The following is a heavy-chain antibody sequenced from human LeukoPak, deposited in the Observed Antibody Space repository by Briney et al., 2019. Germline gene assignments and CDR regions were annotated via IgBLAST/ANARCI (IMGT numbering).Heavy chain of an antibody. CDR1: GGTFSSYA. CDR2: IIPIFGTA. Sequence: SVPLSRKASGGTFSSYAFSWVRQAPGQGLEWMGGIIPIFGTANYAQKFQGRVTITADESTSTAYMELSSLRSEDTAVYYCARVTAVAGTWFDPWGQGTTVSLSS. D-gene: IGHD6-19*01. V-gene: IGHV1-69*01. CDR3: ARVTAVAGTWFDP. J-gene: IGHJ5*02.